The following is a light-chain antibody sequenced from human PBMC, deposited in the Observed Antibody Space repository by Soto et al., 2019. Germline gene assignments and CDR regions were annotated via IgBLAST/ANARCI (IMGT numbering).Light chain of an antibody. Sequence: EIVLTQSPATLSLSPGERATLSCRASQSVSSYLAWYQQKPGQAPRLLIYDASNRATGIPARFSGSGSGTDFTHTISSLEPEDFAVYYCQQRSNWPRIFTFGPGTKVDIK. J-gene: IGKJ3*01. CDR3: QQRSNWPRIFT. CDR1: QSVSSY. CDR2: DAS. V-gene: IGKV3-11*01.